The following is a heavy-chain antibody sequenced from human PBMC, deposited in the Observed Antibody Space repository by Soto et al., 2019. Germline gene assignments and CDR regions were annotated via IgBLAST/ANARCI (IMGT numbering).Heavy chain of an antibody. CDR3: RAVAGAFDD. D-gene: IGHD6-19*01. Sequence: QVQLVESGGGVVQPGRSLRLSCAASGFTFSSYGMHWVRQAPGKGLEWVAVIWYDGSNKYYADSVKGRFTISRDNSKNTLYLQMNSLRAEDTAVYYCRAVAGAFDDWGQGTLVTVSS. CDR1: GFTFSSYG. V-gene: IGHV3-33*01. CDR2: IWYDGSNK. J-gene: IGHJ4*02.